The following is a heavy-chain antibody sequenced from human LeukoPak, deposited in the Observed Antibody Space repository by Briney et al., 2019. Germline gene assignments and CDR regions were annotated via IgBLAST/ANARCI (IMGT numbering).Heavy chain of an antibody. V-gene: IGHV1-8*01. D-gene: IGHD3-10*01. CDR1: GYTFTSYD. CDR2: MNPNSGNT. J-gene: IGHJ4*02. Sequence: ASMKVSCKASGYTFTSYDINWVRQATGQGLEWMGWMNPNSGNTGYAQKFQGRVTMTRNTSISTAYMELSSLRSEDTAVYYCATTVRGVITPHLDYWGQGTLVTVSS. CDR3: ATTVRGVITPHLDY.